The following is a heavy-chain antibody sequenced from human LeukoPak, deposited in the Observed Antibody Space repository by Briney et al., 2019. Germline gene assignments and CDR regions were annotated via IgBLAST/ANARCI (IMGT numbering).Heavy chain of an antibody. J-gene: IGHJ3*02. CDR3: AKSSIAARGAAFDI. Sequence: GGSLRLSCAASGFTFSSYAMSWVRQAPGKGPEWVSAISGSGGSTYYADSVKGRFTISRDNSKNTLYLQMNSLRAEDTAVYYCAKSSIAARGAAFDIWAKGQWSPSLQ. D-gene: IGHD6-6*01. CDR1: GFTFSSYA. V-gene: IGHV3-23*01. CDR2: ISGSGGST.